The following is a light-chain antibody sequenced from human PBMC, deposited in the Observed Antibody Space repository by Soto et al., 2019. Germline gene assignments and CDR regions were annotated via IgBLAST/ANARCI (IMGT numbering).Light chain of an antibody. CDR2: DAS. V-gene: IGKV3-11*01. Sequence: EIVLTQSPATLSLSPGERATLSCRASQSVTTYLAWYRQKPGQAPRLLIYDASNRASGIPARFSGSGSGTAFTLTISSREPEDFAVYNCQQRSIWPRSFGGGTKVEIK. CDR3: QQRSIWPRS. J-gene: IGKJ4*01. CDR1: QSVTTY.